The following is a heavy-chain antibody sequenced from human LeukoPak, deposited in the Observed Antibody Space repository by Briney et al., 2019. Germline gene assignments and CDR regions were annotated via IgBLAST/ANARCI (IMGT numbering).Heavy chain of an antibody. Sequence: GGSLRLSCASSGFAFSDYEMNWVRQAPGKGLEWISYISSSGTNKYYADSVKGRFTISRDNAKNSLYLQMNTLRAEDTAVYYCARAGFYYGMDVWGQGTTVTVSS. CDR3: ARAGFYYGMDV. V-gene: IGHV3-48*03. CDR1: GFAFSDYE. CDR2: ISSSGTNK. J-gene: IGHJ6*02.